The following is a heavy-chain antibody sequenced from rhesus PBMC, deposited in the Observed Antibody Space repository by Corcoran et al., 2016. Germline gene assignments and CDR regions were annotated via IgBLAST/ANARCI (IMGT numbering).Heavy chain of an antibody. CDR1: GGSISRNY. CDR2: ISGSRGSN. CDR3: ARDLVGFDD. V-gene: IGHV4-173*01. Sequence: QVHLQESGPGLVKPSETLSLTCAVSGGSISRNYWSWIRQPPGKGLEWIGRISGSRGSNDYDPSLKSRVTSSTDTSKNQFSLKLSSVTAADTAVYYCARDLVGFDDWGQGVLVTVSS. D-gene: IGHD2-21*01. J-gene: IGHJ4*01.